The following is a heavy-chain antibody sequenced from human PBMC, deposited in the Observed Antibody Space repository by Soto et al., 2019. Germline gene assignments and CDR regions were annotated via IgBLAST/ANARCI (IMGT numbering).Heavy chain of an antibody. CDR1: GFTFSSYG. Sequence: PGGSLSLSCAASGFTFSSYGMHWVRQAPGKGLEWVAVIWYDGSNKYYADSVKGRFTISRDNSKNTLYLQMNSLRAEDTAVYYCARDEGLGVNYYYYGMDVWGQGTTVTVSS. CDR3: ARDEGLGVNYYYYGMDV. V-gene: IGHV3-33*01. D-gene: IGHD3-10*01. CDR2: IWYDGSNK. J-gene: IGHJ6*02.